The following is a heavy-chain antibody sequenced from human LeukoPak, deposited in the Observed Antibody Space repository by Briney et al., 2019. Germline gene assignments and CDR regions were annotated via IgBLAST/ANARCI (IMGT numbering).Heavy chain of an antibody. J-gene: IGHJ4*02. V-gene: IGHV4-4*02. D-gene: IGHD3-10*01. Sequence: SETLSLTCAVSGDSITSHNWWSWVRQSPGKGLEWIGEIYHSGTTNYSPSLKSRVTISVDKSKNQLSLRLTSVSAADTAVYFCASCLFDYYYFDQWGQGTLVTVFS. CDR1: GDSITSHNW. CDR2: IYHSGTT. CDR3: ASCLFDYYYFDQ.